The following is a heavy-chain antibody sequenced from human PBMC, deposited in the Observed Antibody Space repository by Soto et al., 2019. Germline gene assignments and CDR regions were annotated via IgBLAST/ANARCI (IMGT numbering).Heavy chain of an antibody. Sequence: SETLSLTCTVPGGSISSYYWSWIRQPPGKGLEWIGYIYYSGSTNYNPSLKSRVTISVDTSKNQFSLKLSSVTAADTAVYYCARGPLITIFGVVPYYFDYWGQGTLVTVSS. CDR3: ARGPLITIFGVVPYYFDY. J-gene: IGHJ4*02. D-gene: IGHD3-3*01. V-gene: IGHV4-59*01. CDR1: GGSISSYY. CDR2: IYYSGST.